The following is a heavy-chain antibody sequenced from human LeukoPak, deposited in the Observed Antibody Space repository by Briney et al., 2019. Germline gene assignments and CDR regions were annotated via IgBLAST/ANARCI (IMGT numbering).Heavy chain of an antibody. CDR2: ISWNSGSI. Sequence: PGGSLRLSCAASGFTFDDYAMHWVRQAPGKGLEWVSGISWNSGSIGYADSVKGRFTISRDNAKNSLYLQMNSLRAEDTALYYCAKETLELGYFQHWGQGTLVTVSS. D-gene: IGHD3-3*01. CDR1: GFTFDDYA. CDR3: AKETLELGYFQH. J-gene: IGHJ1*01. V-gene: IGHV3-9*01.